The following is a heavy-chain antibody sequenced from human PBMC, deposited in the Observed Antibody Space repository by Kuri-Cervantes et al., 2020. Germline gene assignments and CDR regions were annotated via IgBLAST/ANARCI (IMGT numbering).Heavy chain of an antibody. CDR2: LYYRGST. J-gene: IGHJ5*02. Sequence: SETLSLTCTVSGASISRYYWSWIRQPPGKGLEWIGYLYYRGSTNYNPSLKSRVTISVDTSKNQFSLKLSSVTAADTAVYYCARSRYGWFDPWGQGTLVTVSS. CDR3: ARSRYGWFDP. CDR1: GASISRYY. D-gene: IGHD1-14*01. V-gene: IGHV4-59*08.